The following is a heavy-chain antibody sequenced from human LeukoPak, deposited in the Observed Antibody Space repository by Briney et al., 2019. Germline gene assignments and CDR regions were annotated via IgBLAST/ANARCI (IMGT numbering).Heavy chain of an antibody. CDR1: GFTFSSYG. Sequence: GASLRLSCAVSGFTFSSYGMHWVRQAPGKGLEWVAVIWYDGSNKYYADSVRGRFTISRDNSKNTLYLQMNSLRAEDTAVYYCAKASGEMSGSLDCWGQGSLVTVSS. CDR2: IWYDGSNK. CDR3: AKASGEMSGSLDC. J-gene: IGHJ4*02. V-gene: IGHV3-33*06. D-gene: IGHD5-24*01.